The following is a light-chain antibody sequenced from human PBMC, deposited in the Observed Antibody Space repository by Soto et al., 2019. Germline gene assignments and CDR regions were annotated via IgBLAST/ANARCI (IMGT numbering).Light chain of an antibody. Sequence: EIGVTQSPATRSVARCERATRSCRSRQSININLAWYQQKPGQAPRLLIYGASTRATGLPARFSGSGSGTEFTLTISRLQSEDFAVYHCQQYNNWPPITFGQGTRLEIK. J-gene: IGKJ5*01. CDR3: QQYNNWPPIT. CDR1: QSININ. V-gene: IGKV3-15*01. CDR2: GAS.